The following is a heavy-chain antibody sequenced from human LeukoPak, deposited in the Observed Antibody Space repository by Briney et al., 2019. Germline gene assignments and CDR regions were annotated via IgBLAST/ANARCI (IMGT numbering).Heavy chain of an antibody. V-gene: IGHV3-7*01. D-gene: IGHD6-13*01. CDR1: GFTFSSYW. Sequence: GGSLRLSCAVSGFTFSSYWMNWVRQAPGKGLEWVASIRQDGGEKSYVDSVKGRFTISRDNTKNSLYLQTNSLRAEDTAVYYCARDGTAPGLYFDLWGQGTLVTVSS. J-gene: IGHJ4*01. CDR3: ARDGTAPGLYFDL. CDR2: IRQDGGEK.